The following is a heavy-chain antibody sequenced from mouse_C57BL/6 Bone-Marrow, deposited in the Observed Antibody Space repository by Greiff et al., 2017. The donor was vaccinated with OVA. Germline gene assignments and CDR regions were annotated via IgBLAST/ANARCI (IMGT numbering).Heavy chain of an antibody. CDR1: GFNIKNTY. D-gene: IGHD1-1*01. V-gene: IGHV14-3*01. CDR3: ARYYGSCLDWVAY. Sequence: VQLQQSVAELVRPGASVKLSCTASGFNIKNTYMHWVKQRPEQGLEWIGRIDPANGNTKYAPKFQGKATITADTSSNTAYLQLSSLTSADTAIYYRARYYGSCLDWVAYWGQGTLVTVSA. CDR2: IDPANGNT. J-gene: IGHJ3*01.